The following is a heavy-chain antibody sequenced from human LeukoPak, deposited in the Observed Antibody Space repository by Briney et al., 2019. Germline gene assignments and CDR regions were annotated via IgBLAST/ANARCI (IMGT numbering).Heavy chain of an antibody. Sequence: PGGSLRLSCAASGFTVSSNYMSWVRQAPGKGLEWVSVIYSGGSTYYADSVKGRFTISRDNSKNTLYLQMGSLRAEDMAVYYCARERVQGSGAFDIWGQGTMVTVSS. CDR3: ARERVQGSGAFDI. D-gene: IGHD3-10*01. J-gene: IGHJ3*02. CDR1: GFTVSSNY. V-gene: IGHV3-53*05. CDR2: IYSGGST.